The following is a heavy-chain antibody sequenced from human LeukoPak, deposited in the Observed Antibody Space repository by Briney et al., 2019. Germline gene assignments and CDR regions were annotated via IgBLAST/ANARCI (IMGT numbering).Heavy chain of an antibody. D-gene: IGHD3-10*01. J-gene: IGHJ5*02. CDR2: IYYSGST. V-gene: IGHV4-59*01. Sequence: SETLSLTCTVSGDSISSYYWSWIRQPPGKGLEWIGYIYYSGSTNYSPSLKSRVTISVETSKNQFSLKLSSVTAADTAVYYCATSVWFGASNNWFDPWGQGTLVTVSS. CDR3: ATSVWFGASNNWFDP. CDR1: GDSISSYY.